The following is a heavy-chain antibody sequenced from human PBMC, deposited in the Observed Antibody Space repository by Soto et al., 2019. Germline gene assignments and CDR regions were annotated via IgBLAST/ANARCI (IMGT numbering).Heavy chain of an antibody. V-gene: IGHV4-38-2*01. J-gene: IGHJ6*02. D-gene: IGHD3-10*01. CDR3: ARESFGSGSPSLYGMDV. CDR1: GDSISRGYY. CDR2: IYHSGTT. Sequence: PSETLSLTCAVSGDSISRGYYWAWIRQAPGKGLEWVASIYHSGTTYYNPSLTSRVTISVDTSRNEFSLRLISVTAADSAVYYCARESFGSGSPSLYGMDVWGQGTTVTVSS.